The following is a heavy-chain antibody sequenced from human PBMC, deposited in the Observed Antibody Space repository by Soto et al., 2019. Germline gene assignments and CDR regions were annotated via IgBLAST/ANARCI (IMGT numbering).Heavy chain of an antibody. V-gene: IGHV1-69*08. CDR1: GGTFSTYT. CDR3: AGDPDSHYNDSHASSYP. J-gene: IGHJ5*02. D-gene: IGHD4-4*01. Sequence: QVQLVQSGAEVKKPGSSVKVSCKASGGTFSTYTITWVRQAPGQGLEWMGRIIPIIGIINYAQKFQGRVTTSADKFTGTAHMELTGLRSDDTAVYYCAGDPDSHYNDSHASSYPWGQGTLVTVSS. CDR2: IIPIIGII.